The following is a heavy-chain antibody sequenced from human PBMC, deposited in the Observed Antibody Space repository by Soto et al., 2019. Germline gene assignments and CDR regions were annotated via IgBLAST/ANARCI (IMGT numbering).Heavy chain of an antibody. CDR2: IYWDDGK. Sequence: QITLKESGPTLVRPAQTLTLTCAFSGFSLTTYDMGVAWIRQPPGKALEWLALIYWDDGKRYSPSLKDRLAISKDTSRNQVVLTITNMDPGDTATYFCAHAGDYDLLTFDHWGPGTLVTVSS. CDR3: AHAGDYDLLTFDH. J-gene: IGHJ4*02. CDR1: GFSLTTYDMG. V-gene: IGHV2-5*02. D-gene: IGHD4-17*01.